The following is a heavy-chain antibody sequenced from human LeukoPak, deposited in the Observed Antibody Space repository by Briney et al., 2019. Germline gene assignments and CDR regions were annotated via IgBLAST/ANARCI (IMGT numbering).Heavy chain of an antibody. D-gene: IGHD4-17*01. CDR2: VSPILGIA. Sequence: SVTVSYKASVRTFSRYAMSWLGQAPADPIEWLGRVSPILGIANYAQKFQGRVTITADKSTSTAYMELSSLRSEDTAVYYCARGDDYGDYVIGNWFDPWGQGTLVTVSS. CDR1: VRTFSRYA. J-gene: IGHJ5*02. CDR3: ARGDDYGDYVIGNWFDP. V-gene: IGHV1-69*04.